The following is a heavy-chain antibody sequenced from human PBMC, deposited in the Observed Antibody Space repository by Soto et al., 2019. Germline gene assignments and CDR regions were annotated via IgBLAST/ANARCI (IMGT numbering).Heavy chain of an antibody. CDR1: GGTFSSYA. CDR3: ARGPLYCISTSCTSYYYYGMDV. CDR2: IIPIFGTA. Sequence: QVQLVQSGAEVKKPGSSVKVSCKASGGTFSSYAISWVRQAPGQGLEWMGGIIPIFGTANYAQKFQGRVTITADESTSTAYMELSSLRSEDTAVYYCARGPLYCISTSCTSYYYYGMDVWGQGTTVTVSS. D-gene: IGHD2-2*01. J-gene: IGHJ6*02. V-gene: IGHV1-69*12.